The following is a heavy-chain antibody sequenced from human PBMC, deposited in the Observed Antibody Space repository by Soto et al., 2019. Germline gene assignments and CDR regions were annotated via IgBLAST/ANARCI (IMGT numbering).Heavy chain of an antibody. Sequence: QVQLQESGPGLVKSSQTLSLTCTVSGGSISSGPYYWSWIRQYPGKGLEWIGYIHYSGSTHYNPSLKSRVTVSIETSKNQFSLKLSSVTAADTAVYYCARDRGNYVWGTLCTYGMDVWGQGTTVTVSS. CDR2: IHYSGST. CDR1: GGSISSGPYY. D-gene: IGHD3-16*01. V-gene: IGHV4-31*03. CDR3: ARDRGNYVWGTLCTYGMDV. J-gene: IGHJ6*02.